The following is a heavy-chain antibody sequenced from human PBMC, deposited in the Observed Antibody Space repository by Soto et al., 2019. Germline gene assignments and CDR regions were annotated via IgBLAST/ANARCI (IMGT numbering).Heavy chain of an antibody. V-gene: IGHV3-30*18. CDR2: ISYDGGTT. J-gene: IGHJ2*01. CDR3: AKSSLGSDSSDSQYWFFDL. CDR1: GFTFTTYG. D-gene: IGHD3-22*01. Sequence: QVQLVESGGGVVQPGRSLRLSCVASGFTFTTYGMHWVRQAPGKGLEWVEVISYDGGTTYYADSVKGRFTISRDNSKNTLYLQMNSLRAEDTAVYYCAKSSLGSDSSDSQYWFFDLWSRGTLVSVSS.